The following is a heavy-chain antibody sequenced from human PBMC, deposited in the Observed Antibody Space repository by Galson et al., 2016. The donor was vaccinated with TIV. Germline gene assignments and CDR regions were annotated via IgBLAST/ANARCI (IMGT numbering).Heavy chain of an antibody. CDR3: AKDPWLYGDYFLHYFDY. J-gene: IGHJ4*02. CDR2: ISYDGSDQ. V-gene: IGHV3-30*18. CDR1: GFTFSDYG. D-gene: IGHD4-17*01. Sequence: SLRLSCAASGFTFSDYGMHWVRQAPGKGLEWVAVISYDGSDQYYAGSVKGRFTISRDNSKNTLYLQMNSLRSDDTAMYYCAKDPWLYGDYFLHYFDYWGQGTLVTVSS.